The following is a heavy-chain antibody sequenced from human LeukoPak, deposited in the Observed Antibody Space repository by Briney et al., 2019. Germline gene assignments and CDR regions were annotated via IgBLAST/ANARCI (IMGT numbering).Heavy chain of an antibody. CDR3: ARHRATVTTTGAYYYYGMDV. D-gene: IGHD4-11*01. CDR2: IYPGDYDT. Sequence: GGSLKLSCKGSGYSFTSYWIGWVRQMPGKGLEWVGIIYPGDYDTRYSTSLQGQVTISADKSISTAYLPGSSLKASDTAMYYCARHRATVTTTGAYYYYGMDVRGQGTTVTVS. V-gene: IGHV5-51*01. J-gene: IGHJ6*02. CDR1: GYSFTSYW.